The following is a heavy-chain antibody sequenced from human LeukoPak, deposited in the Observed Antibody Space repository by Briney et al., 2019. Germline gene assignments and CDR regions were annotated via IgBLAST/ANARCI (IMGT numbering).Heavy chain of an antibody. Sequence: ARGSLRLSCAASGFTFSSYSMNWVRQAPGKGLEWVSSISSSGTYIYYADSLRGRFTISRDNANNSLYLQIHSLRVEDTAVYYCASEPHYWGQGTLVTVSS. V-gene: IGHV3-21*01. CDR1: GFTFSSYS. CDR2: ISSSGTYI. CDR3: ASEPHY. J-gene: IGHJ4*02.